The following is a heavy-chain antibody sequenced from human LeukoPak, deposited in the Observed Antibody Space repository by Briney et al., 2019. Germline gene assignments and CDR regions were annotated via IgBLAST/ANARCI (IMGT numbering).Heavy chain of an antibody. CDR2: IYYSGST. CDR1: GGSISSSTYY. V-gene: IGHV4-39*02. Sequence: SETLSLTCTVSGGSISSSTYYWGWIRQPPGKGLEWIGSIYYSGSTYYSPSLKSRVTISVDTSKDQFSLKLTSVTAADTAVYYCVRELSESRGLFDYWGQGTLVTVSS. D-gene: IGHD3-10*01. J-gene: IGHJ4*02. CDR3: VRELSESRGLFDY.